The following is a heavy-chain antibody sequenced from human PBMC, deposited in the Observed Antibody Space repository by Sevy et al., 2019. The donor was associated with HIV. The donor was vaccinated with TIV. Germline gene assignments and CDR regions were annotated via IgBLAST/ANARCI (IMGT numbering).Heavy chain of an antibody. CDR3: ASGEDKRYTLRRNNYFDY. CDR2: IYPADSDT. Sequence: GESLKISCKGSGYSFTNYWIGWVRQMPGKGLEWMGIIYPADSDTRHSPSFQGQVTISADKSVSTAYLQWSSLTASDTAMYYCASGEDKRYTLRRNNYFDYWGQGTLVTVSS. J-gene: IGHJ4*02. V-gene: IGHV5-51*01. CDR1: GYSFTNYW. D-gene: IGHD1-20*01.